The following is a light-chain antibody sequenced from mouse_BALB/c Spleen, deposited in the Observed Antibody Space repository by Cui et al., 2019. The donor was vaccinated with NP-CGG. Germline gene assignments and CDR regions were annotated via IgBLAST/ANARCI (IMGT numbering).Light chain of an antibody. V-gene: IGLV1*01. J-gene: IGLJ1*01. CDR3: ALWYSNHWV. Sequence: QAVVTQESALTTSPGETVTLTCRSSTGAVTTSNYANWVQEKPDHLFTGLIGGTNNRAPVVPARFSGSLIGDKAALTITGALTEDEAIYFCALWYSNHWVFGGGTKLTVL. CDR1: TGAVTTSNY. CDR2: GTN.